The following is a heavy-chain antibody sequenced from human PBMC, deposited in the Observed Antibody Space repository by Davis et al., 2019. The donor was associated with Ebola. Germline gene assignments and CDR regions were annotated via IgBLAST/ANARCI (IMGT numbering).Heavy chain of an antibody. D-gene: IGHD3-22*01. V-gene: IGHV1-69*13. J-gene: IGHJ5*02. CDR2: IIPMFRSA. CDR3: ARVQTGYYYDSSDSPSWFDP. CDR1: GGTFNSFA. Sequence: SVKVSCKTSGGTFNSFAIGWVRQAPGQGLEWMGGIIPMFRSANYADKFQDRVTITADESAKTAYMELSSLRSEDTAVYYCARVQTGYYYDSSDSPSWFDPWGQGTPVIVSS.